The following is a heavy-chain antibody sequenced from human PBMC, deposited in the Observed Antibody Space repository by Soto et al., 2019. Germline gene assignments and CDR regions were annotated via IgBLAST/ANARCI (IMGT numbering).Heavy chain of an antibody. Sequence: QVQLQESGPGLVKPSQTLSLTCTVSGGSISSGGYYWSWIRQHPGKGLEWIGYIYYSGSTYYNPSLKSRVTISVDTSKNQFALKLSSVTAADTAVYYCARDVARGGNFDYWGQGTLVTVSS. D-gene: IGHD3-16*01. CDR1: GGSISSGGYY. J-gene: IGHJ4*02. CDR2: IYYSGST. V-gene: IGHV4-31*03. CDR3: ARDVARGGNFDY.